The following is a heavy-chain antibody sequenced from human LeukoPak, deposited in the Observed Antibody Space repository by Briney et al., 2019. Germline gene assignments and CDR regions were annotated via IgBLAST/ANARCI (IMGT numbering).Heavy chain of an antibody. CDR1: RGSISSGGYS. J-gene: IGHJ3*02. Sequence: ASETLSLTCAVSRGSISSGGYSWSWIRQPPGKGLEWIGYIYYSGSTYYNPSLKSRVTISVDTSKNQFSLKLSSVTAADTAVYYCARVEGSSWSAGTFDIWGQGTMVTVSS. V-gene: IGHV4-30-4*07. CDR2: IYYSGST. CDR3: ARVEGSSWSAGTFDI. D-gene: IGHD6-13*01.